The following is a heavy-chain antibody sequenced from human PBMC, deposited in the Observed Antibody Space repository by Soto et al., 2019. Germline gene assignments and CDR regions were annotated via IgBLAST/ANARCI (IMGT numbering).Heavy chain of an antibody. CDR2: ISAYNGNT. V-gene: IGHV1-18*01. Sequence: QVQLVQSGAEVKKPGASVKVSCKASGYTFTSYGISWVRQAPGQGLEWMGWISAYNGNTNYAQKLQGRVTMTTDTSTSTAYMELRSLRSDDTAVYYCARDTSGLDTLLGYYYYGMDVWGQGTTVTVSS. D-gene: IGHD3-10*01. CDR3: ARDTSGLDTLLGYYYYGMDV. CDR1: GYTFTSYG. J-gene: IGHJ6*02.